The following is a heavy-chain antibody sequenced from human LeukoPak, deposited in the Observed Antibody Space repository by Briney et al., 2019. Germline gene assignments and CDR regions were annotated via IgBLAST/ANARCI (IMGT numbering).Heavy chain of an antibody. CDR3: ARGAGYNYPYYFDY. J-gene: IGHJ4*02. D-gene: IGHD5-24*01. CDR2: ISSSSSTI. Sequence: PGGSLRLSCAASGFTFSSYSMNWVRQAQGQGLERVSYISSSSSTIYYADFVKGRFTISRDNAKNSLYLQMNSLRDEDTAVYYCARGAGYNYPYYFDYWGQGTLVTVSS. CDR1: GFTFSSYS. V-gene: IGHV3-48*02.